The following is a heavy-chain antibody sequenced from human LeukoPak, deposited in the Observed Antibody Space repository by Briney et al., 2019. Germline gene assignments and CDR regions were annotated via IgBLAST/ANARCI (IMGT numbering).Heavy chain of an antibody. CDR1: GFTFSSHW. D-gene: IGHD2/OR15-2a*01. V-gene: IGHV3-74*01. J-gene: IGHJ4*02. CDR3: VTFYGTY. Sequence: GGSLRLSCAASGFTFSSHWMHWVRQAPGEGLVWVSHINSDGSWTGYADSVKGRFTISKDNAKNTVSLQMNNLRAEDTAVYYCVTFYGTYWGRGTLVTVSS. CDR2: INSDGSWT.